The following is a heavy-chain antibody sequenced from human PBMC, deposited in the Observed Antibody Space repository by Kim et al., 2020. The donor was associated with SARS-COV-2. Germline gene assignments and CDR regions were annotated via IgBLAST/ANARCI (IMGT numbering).Heavy chain of an antibody. D-gene: IGHD3-9*01. V-gene: IGHV6-1*01. CDR3: ARVMDWSSYWYFDL. J-gene: IGHJ2*01. Sequence: AVSVKSRITINPDTTKNQFSLQLNSVTPEDTAVYYCARVMDWSSYWYFDLWGRGTLVTVSS.